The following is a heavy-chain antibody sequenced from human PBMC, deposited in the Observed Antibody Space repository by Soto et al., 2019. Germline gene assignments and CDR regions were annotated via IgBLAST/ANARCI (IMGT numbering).Heavy chain of an antibody. Sequence: QVQLVQSGAEVKKPGASVKVSCKASGYTFTSYGISWVRQAPGQGLEWMGWISAYNGNTNYAQKLQGRVTMTTDTSPSTAYMELRSLRSDDTAVYYCARDLLWFGELLSTNYFDYWGQGTLVTVSS. D-gene: IGHD3-10*01. J-gene: IGHJ4*02. V-gene: IGHV1-18*01. CDR3: ARDLLWFGELLSTNYFDY. CDR1: GYTFTSYG. CDR2: ISAYNGNT.